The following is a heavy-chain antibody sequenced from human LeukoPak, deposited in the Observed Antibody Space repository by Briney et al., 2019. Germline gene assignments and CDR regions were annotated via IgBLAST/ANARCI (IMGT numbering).Heavy chain of an antibody. Sequence: PGGSLRLSCAASGFTFSSYSMNWVRQAPGKGLEWVSSISSSSSYIYYADSVKGRFTISRDNAKNSLYLQMNSLRVEDTAVYYCARDGVSYGYFDYWGQGTLVTVSS. CDR3: ARDGVSYGYFDY. V-gene: IGHV3-21*01. J-gene: IGHJ4*02. CDR2: ISSSSSYI. D-gene: IGHD5-18*01. CDR1: GFTFSSYS.